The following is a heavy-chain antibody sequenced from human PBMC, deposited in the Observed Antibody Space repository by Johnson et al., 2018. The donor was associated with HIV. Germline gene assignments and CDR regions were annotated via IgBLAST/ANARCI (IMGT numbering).Heavy chain of an antibody. V-gene: IGHV3-53*01. D-gene: IGHD3-22*01. J-gene: IGHJ3*02. CDR1: GFTVSSNY. CDR2: IYSGGST. CDR3: TTASGYYPFFDAFDM. Sequence: EVQLVESGGGLIQPGGSLRLSCAASGFTVSSNYMSWVRQAPGKGLEWVSVIYSGGSTYYADSVKGRFTISRDNSKNTLYLQMNSLRAEDTAVYYCTTASGYYPFFDAFDMWGQGTMVTVSS.